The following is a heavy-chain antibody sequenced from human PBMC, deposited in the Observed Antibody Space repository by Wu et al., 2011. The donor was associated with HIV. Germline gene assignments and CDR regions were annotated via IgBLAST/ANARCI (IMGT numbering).Heavy chain of an antibody. CDR3: ARERTGYGYEPFDF. J-gene: IGHJ4*02. CDR1: GYTFNTFG. D-gene: IGHD5-12*01. Sequence: QVQLVQSGAEVKRPGASVKVSCKGSGYTFNTFGISWVRQAPGQGLEWMGWISCYNGNTNYAQKYQGRVTMTTDTSTSTAYLELRSLRSDDTAVYYCARERTGYGYEPFDFWGQGSLVTVSS. CDR2: ISCYNGNT. V-gene: IGHV1-18*01.